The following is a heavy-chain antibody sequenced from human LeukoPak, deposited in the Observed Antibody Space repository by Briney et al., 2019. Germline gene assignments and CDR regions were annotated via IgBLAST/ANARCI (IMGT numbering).Heavy chain of an antibody. D-gene: IGHD3-10*01. V-gene: IGHV1-18*01. CDR3: ARAPRVGELLRKYYFDY. Sequence: ASVKVSCKASSYTFTSYGINWVRQAPGQGLEWMGCISAYNGNTNYAQKFQGRVTMTRDTSISTAYMELSRLRSDDTAVYYCARAPRVGELLRKYYFDYWGQGTLVTVSS. J-gene: IGHJ4*02. CDR1: SYTFTSYG. CDR2: ISAYNGNT.